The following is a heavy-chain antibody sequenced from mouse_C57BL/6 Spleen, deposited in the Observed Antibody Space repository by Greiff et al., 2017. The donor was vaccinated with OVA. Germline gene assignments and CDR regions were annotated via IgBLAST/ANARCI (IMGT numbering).Heavy chain of an antibody. V-gene: IGHV1-58*01. J-gene: IGHJ4*01. CDR2: IYIGNGYT. CDR1: GYTFTSYG. Sequence: VQLKQSGAELVRPGSSVKMSCKTSGYTFTSYGINWVKQRPGQGLEWIGYIYIGNGYTEYNEKFKGKATLTSDTSSSTAYMQLSSLTSEDSAIDFCARAVVAHYYAMDYWGQGTSVTVSS. CDR3: ARAVVAHYYAMDY. D-gene: IGHD1-1*01.